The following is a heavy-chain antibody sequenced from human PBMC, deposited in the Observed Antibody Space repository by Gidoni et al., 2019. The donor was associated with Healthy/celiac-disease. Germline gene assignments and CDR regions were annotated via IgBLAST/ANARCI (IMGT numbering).Heavy chain of an antibody. J-gene: IGHJ3*02. Sequence: QVQLLQSGSEVTTPGASVKISCKVSGYTLTELSMHWVRQAPGKGLEWMGGFDSEDGETIYAQKFQGRVTMTEDTSTDTAYMELSSLRSEDTAVYYCATRVCSHRSCDAFDIWGQGTMVTVSS. D-gene: IGHD2-15*01. CDR1: GYTLTELS. CDR3: ATRVCSHRSCDAFDI. V-gene: IGHV1-24*01. CDR2: FDSEDGET.